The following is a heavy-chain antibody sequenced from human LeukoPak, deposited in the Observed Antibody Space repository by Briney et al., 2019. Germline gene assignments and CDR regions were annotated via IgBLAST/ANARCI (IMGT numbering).Heavy chain of an antibody. CDR2: IYYSGTT. CDR1: GGSISSNSYY. D-gene: IGHD3-10*01. V-gene: IGHV4-39*02. CDR3: ARDGASGSYFGLDY. J-gene: IGHJ4*02. Sequence: SETLSLTCTVSGGSISSNSYYWGWIRQPPGKGLEWIGTIYYSGTTYYNPSLKSRVTISADTSKNQFSLKLSSVTAADTAVYYCARDGASGSYFGLDYWGQGALVTVSS.